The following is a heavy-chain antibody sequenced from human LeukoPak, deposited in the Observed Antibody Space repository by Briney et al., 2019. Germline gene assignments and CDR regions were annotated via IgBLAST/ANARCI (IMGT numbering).Heavy chain of an antibody. Sequence: GGSLRLSCATSGFTFSNAWMSWVRQAPGKGLEWVGRIESKSNGGTTDYAAPVKGRFTISRDDSKNTVYLQVNSLKTEDTAVYYCATSVGATQGYTYGTLDYWGQGTLVTVSS. CDR3: ATSVGATQGYTYGTLDY. D-gene: IGHD5-18*01. CDR1: GFTFSNAW. CDR2: IESKSNGGTT. V-gene: IGHV3-15*04. J-gene: IGHJ4*02.